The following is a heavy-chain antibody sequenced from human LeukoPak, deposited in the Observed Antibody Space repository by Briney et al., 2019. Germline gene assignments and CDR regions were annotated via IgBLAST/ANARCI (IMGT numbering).Heavy chain of an antibody. V-gene: IGHV3-23*01. CDR2: IGGGGGHI. J-gene: IGHJ4*02. D-gene: IGHD6-13*01. CDR1: GFTFTGYA. Sequence: GGSLRLSCAASGFTFTGYAMSWVRQVPGKGLEWLSAIGGGGGHIYYADSVKGRFTISRDNSKNTLYLQMNSLRAEDTAVYYCARVSIAAAGDYWGQGTLVTVSS. CDR3: ARVSIAAAGDY.